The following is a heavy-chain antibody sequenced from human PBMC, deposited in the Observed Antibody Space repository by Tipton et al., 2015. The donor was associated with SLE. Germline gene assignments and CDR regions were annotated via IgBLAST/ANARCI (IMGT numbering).Heavy chain of an antibody. CDR2: ISGYNGNT. CDR1: GYTFTSYC. CDR3: ARLGDWDFYYYMDV. Sequence: QLVQSGAEVKKPGAPVKVSCKASGYTFTSYCITWVRQAPGQGLEWMGWISGYNGNTNYAQKLQGRVTMTTDTSTSTAYMELRSLRSDDTAVYYCARLGDWDFYYYMDVWGKGTTVTVSS. J-gene: IGHJ6*03. D-gene: IGHD3-16*01. V-gene: IGHV1-18*01.